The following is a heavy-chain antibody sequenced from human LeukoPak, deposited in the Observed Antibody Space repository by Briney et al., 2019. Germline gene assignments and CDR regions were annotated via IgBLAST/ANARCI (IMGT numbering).Heavy chain of an antibody. D-gene: IGHD3-9*01. Sequence: PSETLSLTCTVSGGSISSGGYYWSWIRLPPGKGLEWIGYIYHSGSTYYNPSLKSRVTISVDTSKNQFSLKLSSVTAADTAVYYCARDHDDILTGYTDYWYFDLWGRGTLVTVSS. CDR3: ARDHDDILTGYTDYWYFDL. CDR2: IYHSGST. J-gene: IGHJ2*01. V-gene: IGHV4-30-2*01. CDR1: GGSISSGGYY.